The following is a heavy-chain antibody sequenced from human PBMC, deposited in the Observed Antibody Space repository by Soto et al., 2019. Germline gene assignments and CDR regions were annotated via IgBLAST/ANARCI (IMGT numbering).Heavy chain of an antibody. Sequence: QVQLVQSGAEVKKPGASVKVSCKASGYTFTGYYMHWVRQAPGQGLEWMGWINPNSGGTNYAQKFQGWVTMTRDTYISKAYMELSRLRSDDTAVYYCARDYDFWSGYDYWGQGTLVTVSS. D-gene: IGHD3-3*01. CDR1: GYTFTGYY. J-gene: IGHJ4*02. CDR3: ARDYDFWSGYDY. CDR2: INPNSGGT. V-gene: IGHV1-2*04.